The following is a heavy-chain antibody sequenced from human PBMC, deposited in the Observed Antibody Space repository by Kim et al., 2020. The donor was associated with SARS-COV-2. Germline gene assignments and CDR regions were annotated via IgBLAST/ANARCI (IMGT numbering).Heavy chain of an antibody. CDR3: ARGGGGVYYGMDV. CDR2: INHSGST. Sequence: SETLSLTCAVYGGSFSGYYWSWIRQPPGKGLEWIGEINHSGSTNYNPSLKSRVTISVDTSKNQFSLKLSSVTAADTAVYYCARGGGGVYYGMDVWGQGTTVTVSS. D-gene: IGHD3-16*01. CDR1: GGSFSGYY. V-gene: IGHV4-34*01. J-gene: IGHJ6*02.